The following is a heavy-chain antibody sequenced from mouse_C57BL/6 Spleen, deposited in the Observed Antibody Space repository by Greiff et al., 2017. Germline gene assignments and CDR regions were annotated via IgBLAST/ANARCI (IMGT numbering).Heavy chain of an antibody. Sequence: EVMLVESGGDLVKPGGSLKLSCAASGFTFSSYGMSWVRQTPDKRLEWVATISSGGSYTYYPDSVKGRFTLSRDNASNTLYLQMSSLKSENTAMYYCARHLPYGSSPYYYAMDYWGQGTSVTVSA. J-gene: IGHJ4*01. CDR1: GFTFSSYG. CDR3: ARHLPYGSSPYYYAMDY. D-gene: IGHD1-1*01. CDR2: ISSGGSYT. V-gene: IGHV5-6*01.